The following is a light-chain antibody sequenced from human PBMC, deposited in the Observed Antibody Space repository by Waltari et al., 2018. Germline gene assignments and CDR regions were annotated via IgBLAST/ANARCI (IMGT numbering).Light chain of an antibody. CDR3: MQTLHAPWT. Sequence: DIVMTQSPLSLAVTPGEPASIPCRSSQSLLHSNGYNYLDWYLQKPGQSPQLLIYLGSNRASGVPDRFSGSGSGTDFTLKISRVEAEDVGLYYCMQTLHAPWTFGQGTKVEIK. CDR1: QSLLHSNGYNY. J-gene: IGKJ1*01. V-gene: IGKV2-28*01. CDR2: LGS.